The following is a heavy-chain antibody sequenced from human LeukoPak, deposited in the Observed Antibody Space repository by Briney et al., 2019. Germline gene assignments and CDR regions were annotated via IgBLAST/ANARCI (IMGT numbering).Heavy chain of an antibody. J-gene: IGHJ6*02. D-gene: IGHD2-21*02. Sequence: ASVKVSCKASGYTFTSYGISWVRQAPGQGLEWMGWISAYNGNTNYAQKLQGRVTMTTDTSTSTAYMELRSLRSDDTAVYYCARAAYCGGDCYPDYYYYYGMDVWGQGTTVTVSS. CDR3: ARAAYCGGDCYPDYYYYYGMDV. CDR1: GYTFTSYG. CDR2: ISAYNGNT. V-gene: IGHV1-18*01.